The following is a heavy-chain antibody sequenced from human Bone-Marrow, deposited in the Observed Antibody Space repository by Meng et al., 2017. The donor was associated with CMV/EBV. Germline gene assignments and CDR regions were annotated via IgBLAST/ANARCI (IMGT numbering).Heavy chain of an antibody. CDR1: GFTFSSYS. CDR2: ISSSSSTI. J-gene: IGHJ3*02. Sequence: GESLKISCAASGFTFSSYSMNWVRQAPGKGLEWVSYISSSSSTIYYADSVKGRFTISRDNAKNSLYLQMNSLRAEDTAVYYCARESVIWQLRAAFDIWGQGTMVTVSS. V-gene: IGHV3-48*04. D-gene: IGHD2-15*01. CDR3: ARESVIWQLRAAFDI.